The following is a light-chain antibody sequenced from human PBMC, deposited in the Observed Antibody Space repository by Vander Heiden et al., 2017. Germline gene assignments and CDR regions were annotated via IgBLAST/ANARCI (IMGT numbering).Light chain of an antibody. CDR2: GAS. CDR1: QGISSS. Sequence: ALQLPHSPSSLSASVGDRVTITCRASQGISSSLAWYQQKPGKAPKLLIYGASTLESGVPSRFSGSGSGTEYTLSISSLQPEDFATYYCQQFNSYPITFGQGTRLEIK. J-gene: IGKJ5*01. V-gene: IGKV1-13*02. CDR3: QQFNSYPIT.